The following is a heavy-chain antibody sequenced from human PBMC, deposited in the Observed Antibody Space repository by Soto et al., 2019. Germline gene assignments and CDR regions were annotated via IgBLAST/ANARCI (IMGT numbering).Heavy chain of an antibody. Sequence: PGESLKISCKGSGYSFTSYWIGWVRQMPGKGLEWMGIIYPGDSDTRYSPSFQGQVTISADKSISTAYLQWSSLKASDTAMYYCARLAYCGGDCYYNYFDYWGQGTLVTVSS. D-gene: IGHD2-21*01. CDR3: ARLAYCGGDCYYNYFDY. CDR1: GYSFTSYW. J-gene: IGHJ4*02. CDR2: IYPGDSDT. V-gene: IGHV5-51*01.